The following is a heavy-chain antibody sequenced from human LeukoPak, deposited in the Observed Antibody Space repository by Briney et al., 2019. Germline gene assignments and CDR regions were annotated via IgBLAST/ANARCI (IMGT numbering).Heavy chain of an antibody. Sequence: PGGSLRLSCAASGFTFSSYAMSWVRQAPGKGLEWVSAISGSGGSTYYAESVKGRFTISRDNSKNTLYLQMNSLRAENTAVYYCAKRPREVLLWFGDGRFDAFDIWGQGTMVTVSS. D-gene: IGHD3-10*01. J-gene: IGHJ3*02. CDR2: ISGSGGST. V-gene: IGHV3-23*01. CDR3: AKRPREVLLWFGDGRFDAFDI. CDR1: GFTFSSYA.